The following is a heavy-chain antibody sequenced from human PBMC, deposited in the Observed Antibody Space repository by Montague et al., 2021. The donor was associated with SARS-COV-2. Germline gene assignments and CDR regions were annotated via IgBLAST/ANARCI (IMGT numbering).Heavy chain of an antibody. D-gene: IGHD6-19*01. CDR3: ARDSLFRSGYSSGWPDY. J-gene: IGHJ4*02. CDR1: GFTFSSYE. V-gene: IGHV3-48*03. Sequence: SLRLSCAASGFTFSSYEMNWVRQAPGKGLEWVSYISSSGSTIYYXXSLKVRFTISRDNAKNSLYLQMNSLRAEDTAVYYCARDSLFRSGYSSGWPDYWGQGTLVTVSS. CDR2: ISSSGSTI.